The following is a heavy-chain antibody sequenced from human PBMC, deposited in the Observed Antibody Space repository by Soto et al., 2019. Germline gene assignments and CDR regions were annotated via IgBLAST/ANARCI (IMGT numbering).Heavy chain of an antibody. CDR3: ARGRHWLDY. V-gene: IGHV4-59*01. J-gene: IGHJ4*02. CDR1: GGSISNYY. D-gene: IGHD6-19*01. CDR2: IYYTGST. Sequence: QVQLQESGPGLVKPSETLSLTCTVSGGSISNYYWSWIRQPPGKGLEWIGYIYYTGSTNYNPSLKRRVTISIRTYEDPFSMKLGFLTAAETAIYYCARGRHWLDYWGQGTLVTVSS.